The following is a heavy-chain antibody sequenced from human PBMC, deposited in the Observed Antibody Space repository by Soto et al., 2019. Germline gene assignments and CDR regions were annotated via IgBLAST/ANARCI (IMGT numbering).Heavy chain of an antibody. J-gene: IGHJ5*02. V-gene: IGHV4-4*09. CDR1: GGSIRSFS. D-gene: IGHD2-15*01. Sequence: SETLSLTCSVSGGSIRSFSLSWIRQPPGRGLEWIGYIYNSGSTNYNPSLKSRATISVDTSKNQFSLTLTSVTAADTAVYYCARFHKYSEANWFDPWGQGTLVTVSS. CDR3: ARFHKYSEANWFDP. CDR2: IYNSGST.